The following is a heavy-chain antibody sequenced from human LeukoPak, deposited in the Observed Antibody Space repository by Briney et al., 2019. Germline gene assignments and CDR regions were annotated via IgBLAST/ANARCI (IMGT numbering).Heavy chain of an antibody. CDR2: ISGSSGII. Sequence: PGGSLRLSCAASGFTFNTYTMNWVRQAPGKGLEWVSYISGSSGIIDYADSVRGRFTISRDNSRNTLYLQMNSLRAEDTAVYYCVREPGPGYFDYWGQGTLVTVSS. CDR3: VREPGPGYFDY. CDR1: GFTFNTYT. V-gene: IGHV3-48*01. D-gene: IGHD6-13*01. J-gene: IGHJ4*02.